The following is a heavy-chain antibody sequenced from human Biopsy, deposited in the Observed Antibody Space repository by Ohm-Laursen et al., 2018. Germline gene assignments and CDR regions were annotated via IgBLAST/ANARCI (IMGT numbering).Heavy chain of an antibody. CDR1: GGSIISYY. CDR2: VYNGGIT. D-gene: IGHD3-22*01. CDR3: ARVSRSIYDSTFDSFNI. V-gene: IGHV4-59*01. J-gene: IGHJ3*02. Sequence: GTLSLTCSVSGGSIISYYWTWIRQPPGKGLEWIGHVYNGGITNYNPSLKSRVTISKDTSKNQFSLQVNSVTAADTAVYYCARVSRSIYDSTFDSFNIWGPGTMVTVSS.